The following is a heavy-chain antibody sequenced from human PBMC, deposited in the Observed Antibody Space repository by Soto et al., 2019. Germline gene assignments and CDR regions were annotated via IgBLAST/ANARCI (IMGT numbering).Heavy chain of an antibody. Sequence: QLQLQESGSGLVKPSQTLSLTCAVSGGSISSGGYSWSWIRQPPGKGLEWIGYIYHSGSTYYNPSLKRRVTSSVDRSKNQFSLKLSSVTAADTAVYYCARAHYGDYGYGMDVWGQGTTVTVSS. CDR1: GGSISSGGYS. D-gene: IGHD4-17*01. CDR3: ARAHYGDYGYGMDV. V-gene: IGHV4-30-2*01. J-gene: IGHJ6*02. CDR2: IYHSGST.